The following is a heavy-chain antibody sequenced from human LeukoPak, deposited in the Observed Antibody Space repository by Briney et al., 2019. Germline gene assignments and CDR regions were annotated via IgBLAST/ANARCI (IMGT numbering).Heavy chain of an antibody. CDR2: ISSSSSYI. CDR1: GFPFSSYS. J-gene: IGHJ4*02. D-gene: IGHD6-13*01. V-gene: IGHV3-21*01. CDR3: ARRDGYSSSWFFDY. Sequence: GGSLRLSCAASGFPFSSYSMNWVRPAPGKGLEWVSSISSSSSYIYYADSVKGRFTISRDNAKNSLYLQMNSLRAEDTAVYYCARRDGYSSSWFFDYWGQGTLVTVSS.